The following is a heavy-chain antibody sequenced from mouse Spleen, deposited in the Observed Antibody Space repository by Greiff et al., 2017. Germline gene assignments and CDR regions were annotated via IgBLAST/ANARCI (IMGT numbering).Heavy chain of an antibody. D-gene: IGHD2-2*01. V-gene: IGHV1-50*01. Sequence: QVQLKESGAELVKPGASVKLSCKASGYTFTSYWMQWVKQRPGQGLEWIGEIDPSDSYTNYNQKFKGKATLTVDTSSSTAYMQLSSLTSEDSAVYYCARIYYGYGDYWGQGTTLTVSS. CDR3: ARIYYGYGDY. CDR2: IDPSDSYT. CDR1: GYTFTSYW. J-gene: IGHJ2*01.